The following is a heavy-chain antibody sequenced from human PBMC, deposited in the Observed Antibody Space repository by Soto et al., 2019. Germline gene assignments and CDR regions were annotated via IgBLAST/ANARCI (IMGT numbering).Heavy chain of an antibody. J-gene: IGHJ5*02. CDR2: IIPIFGTA. Sequence: AVKVSCKASGGTFSSYAISWVRQAPGQGLEWMGGIIPIFGTANYAQKFQGRVTITADESTSTAYMELSSLRSEDTAVYYCARDLLDGYNDMAWGQGTLVTVSS. V-gene: IGHV1-69*13. CDR1: GGTFSSYA. CDR3: ARDLLDGYNDMA. D-gene: IGHD3-9*01.